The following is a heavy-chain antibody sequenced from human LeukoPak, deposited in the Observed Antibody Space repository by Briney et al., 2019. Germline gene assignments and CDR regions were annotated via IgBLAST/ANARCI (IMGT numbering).Heavy chain of an antibody. J-gene: IGHJ4*02. Sequence: PGGSLRLSCAASGFTFSSYAMSWVRQAPGKGLEWVSAISGSGGSTYYADSVKGRFTISRDNSKNTLYLQMNSLRAEDTAVYYCAKARWDSSPNRNPFDYWGQGTLVTVSS. D-gene: IGHD6-13*01. CDR3: AKARWDSSPNRNPFDY. CDR2: ISGSGGST. CDR1: GFTFSSYA. V-gene: IGHV3-23*01.